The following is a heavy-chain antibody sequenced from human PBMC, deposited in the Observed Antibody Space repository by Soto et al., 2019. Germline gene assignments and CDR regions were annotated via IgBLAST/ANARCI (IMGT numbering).Heavy chain of an antibody. V-gene: IGHV1-46*01. J-gene: IGHJ3*02. CDR1: GYTFTSYY. CDR2: INPSGGST. Sequence: GASVKVSCKASGYTFTSYYMHWVRQAPGQGLEWMGIINPSGGSTSYAQKFQGRVTMTRDTSTSTVYMELSSLRSEDTAVYYCARDRSGLTMIVVVHAFDIWGQGTMVTVS. D-gene: IGHD3-22*01. CDR3: ARDRSGLTMIVVVHAFDI.